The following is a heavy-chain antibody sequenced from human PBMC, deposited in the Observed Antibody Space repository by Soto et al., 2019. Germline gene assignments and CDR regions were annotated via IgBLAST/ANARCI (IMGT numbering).Heavy chain of an antibody. CDR3: VKDDGGNPSTEPH. D-gene: IGHD2-15*01. Sequence: EVQLQESGGGLVQSGGSLRLSCAASGITIRNYPMSWVRQAPGKGLDWVSGISGSGDRTYYADSAKGRFTISKDFSKNSLSLQLDSLRVEDTAVYFCVKDDGGNPSTEPHWGQGTLVTVSS. CDR2: ISGSGDRT. J-gene: IGHJ4*02. CDR1: GITIRNYP. V-gene: IGHV3-23*01.